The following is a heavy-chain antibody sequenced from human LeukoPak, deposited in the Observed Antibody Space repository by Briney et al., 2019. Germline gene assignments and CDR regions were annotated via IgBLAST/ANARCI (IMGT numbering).Heavy chain of an antibody. CDR3: AELGITMIGGV. CDR2: ISSSGSTI. D-gene: IGHD3-10*02. Sequence: PGGSLRLSYAASGYTFSRYGMSWVPRAPRKGREGVSYISSSGSTIYYADSVKGRFTISRDNAKNSLYLQMNSLRAEDTAVYYCAELGITMIGGVWGKGTTVTISS. J-gene: IGHJ6*04. CDR1: GYTFSRYG. V-gene: IGHV3-48*03.